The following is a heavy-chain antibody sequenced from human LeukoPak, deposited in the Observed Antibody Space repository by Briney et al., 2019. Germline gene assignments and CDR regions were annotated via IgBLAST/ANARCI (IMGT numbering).Heavy chain of an antibody. CDR2: ISSSSTYI. Sequence: PGRSLRLSCAASGFTFSAYSMNWVRQAPGKGLEWVSSISSSSTYIYYADSVKGRFTISRDNAKNSLYLQMNSLRAEDTAVYYCARVSSSWSSPQYFQHWGQGTLVTVSS. V-gene: IGHV3-21*01. CDR1: GFTFSAYS. J-gene: IGHJ1*01. CDR3: ARVSSSWSSPQYFQH. D-gene: IGHD6-13*01.